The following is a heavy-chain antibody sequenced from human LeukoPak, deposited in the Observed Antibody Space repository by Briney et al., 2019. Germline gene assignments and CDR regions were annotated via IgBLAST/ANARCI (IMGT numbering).Heavy chain of an antibody. J-gene: IGHJ4*02. CDR2: ITGSSDTI. CDR3: ARDSDGDPSFDN. V-gene: IGHV3-48*02. CDR1: GFTFSTSS. Sequence: GGSLRLSCAASGFTFSTSSMNWVRQAPGKGLEWVSYITGSSDTIYYADSVKGRFTISRDNAKNSLFLQMNSLRDEDTAVYYCARDSDGDPSFDNWGQGGLVTVSS. D-gene: IGHD4-17*01.